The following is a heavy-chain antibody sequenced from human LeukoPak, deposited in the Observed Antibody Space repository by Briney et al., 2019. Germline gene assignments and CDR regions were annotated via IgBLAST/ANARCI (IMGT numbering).Heavy chain of an antibody. CDR3: ARGSYYYDSSGRLFDY. Sequence: SETLSLTCTFSGGSISSYYWSWIRQPARKGLEWIGRIYTSGSTNYNPSLKSRVTMSVDPSKNQFSLKLSSVTAADTAVYYCARGSYYYDSSGRLFDYWGQGTPVTVSS. D-gene: IGHD3-22*01. V-gene: IGHV4-4*07. CDR2: IYTSGST. J-gene: IGHJ4*02. CDR1: GGSISSYY.